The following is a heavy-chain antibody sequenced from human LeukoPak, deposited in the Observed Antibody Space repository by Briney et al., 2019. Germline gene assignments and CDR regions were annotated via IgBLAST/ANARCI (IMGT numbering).Heavy chain of an antibody. Sequence: PGGSLRLSCAASGVIFSNYAMHWVRQAPGKGLEWVAVISHDGSNKYHADSVKGRFTISRDNSQNMVYSQMNSLRPEDTALYYCEGNNYDISGPHPRDFWGLGTLVTVSS. CDR1: GVIFSNYA. J-gene: IGHJ4*02. CDR2: ISHDGSNK. V-gene: IGHV3-30-3*01. D-gene: IGHD3-22*01. CDR3: EGNNYDISGPHPRDF.